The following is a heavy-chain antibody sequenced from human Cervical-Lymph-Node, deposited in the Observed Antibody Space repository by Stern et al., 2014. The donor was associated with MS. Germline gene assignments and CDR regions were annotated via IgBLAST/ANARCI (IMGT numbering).Heavy chain of an antibody. CDR2: INTKTGNS. Sequence: QVQLVQSGSELKKPGASVKVSCKASGYRFTRYAMNWVRQAPGQGLEWVGWINTKTGNSTYAQDFTGRFVFSLDTSVSTDYLQISSLKAEDTAVYYCARGGGSYSGTWDDYWGQGTLVTVSS. CDR3: ARGGGSYSGTWDDY. J-gene: IGHJ4*02. CDR1: GYRFTRYA. D-gene: IGHD6-13*01. V-gene: IGHV7-4-1*02.